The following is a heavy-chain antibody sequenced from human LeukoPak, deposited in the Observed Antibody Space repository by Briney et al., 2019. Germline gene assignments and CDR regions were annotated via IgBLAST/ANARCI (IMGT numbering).Heavy chain of an antibody. D-gene: IGHD3-3*01. CDR1: GFTFSSYG. CDR3: AREPTISKSIKYFDY. CDR2: ISSSSSYI. J-gene: IGHJ4*02. V-gene: IGHV3-21*01. Sequence: GGSLRLSCAASGFTFSSYGMNWVRQAPGKGLEWVSSISSSSSYIYYADSVKGRFTISRDNAKNSLYLQMNSLRAEDTAVYYCAREPTISKSIKYFDYWGQGTLVTVSS.